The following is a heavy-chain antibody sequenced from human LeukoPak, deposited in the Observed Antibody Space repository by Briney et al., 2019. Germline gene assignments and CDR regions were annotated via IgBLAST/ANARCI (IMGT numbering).Heavy chain of an antibody. V-gene: IGHV1-18*01. J-gene: IGHJ4*02. CDR1: GYTFTSYG. CDR3: ARAYSSTIDY. Sequence: GASVKVSCKASGYTFTSYGISWVRQAPGQGLEWMGWISAYNGHTNYARKFQGRVTMTTDTSTSTAYMELRSLRSDDTAVYYCARAYSSTIDYWGQGTLVTVSS. D-gene: IGHD6-13*01. CDR2: ISAYNGHT.